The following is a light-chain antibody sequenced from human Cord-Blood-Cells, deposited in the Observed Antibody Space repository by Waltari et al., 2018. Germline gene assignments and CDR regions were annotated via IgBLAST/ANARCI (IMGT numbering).Light chain of an antibody. Sequence: SAHTQPAYVSGSPGQSITVSCTRTSSDVGRYHYVPWYQQHPGKAHKLMIYDVSNRPSGVSNRFSGSKSGNTASLTISGLQAEDEADYYCSSYTSSSTLVFGGGTKLTVL. CDR3: SSYTSSSTLV. V-gene: IGLV2-14*01. J-gene: IGLJ2*01. CDR1: SSDVGRYHY. CDR2: DVS.